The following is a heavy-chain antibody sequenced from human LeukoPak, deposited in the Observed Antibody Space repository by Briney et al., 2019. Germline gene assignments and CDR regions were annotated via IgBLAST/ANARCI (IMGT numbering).Heavy chain of an antibody. D-gene: IGHD3-10*01. CDR2: IYYSGST. J-gene: IGHJ6*03. Sequence: SETLSLTCTVSGGSISSSSYYWGWIRQPPGKGLEWIGYIYYSGSTNYNPSLKSRVTISVDTSKNQFSLKLSSVTAADTAVYYCARVSPYYGSGSSYYYYYYVDVWGKGTTVTISS. V-gene: IGHV4-61*05. CDR1: GGSISSSSYY. CDR3: ARVSPYYGSGSSYYYYYYVDV.